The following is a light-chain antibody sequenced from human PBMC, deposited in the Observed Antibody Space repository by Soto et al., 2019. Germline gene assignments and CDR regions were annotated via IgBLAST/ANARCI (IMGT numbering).Light chain of an antibody. CDR2: AAS. V-gene: IGKV1-39*01. J-gene: IGKJ1*01. CDR3: QQSYSSPET. Sequence: DIQMTQSPSSLSASVGDRVSITCRASQSIDNYLNWYQQKPGKAPNLLIYAASTLLSGVPSRFSGGGSGTHFTLTISSLQPEDFATYYCQQSYSSPETFGQGTKVKIK. CDR1: QSIDNY.